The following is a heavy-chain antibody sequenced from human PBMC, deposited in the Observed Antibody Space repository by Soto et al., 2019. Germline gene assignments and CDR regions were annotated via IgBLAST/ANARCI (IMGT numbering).Heavy chain of an antibody. J-gene: IGHJ5*02. Sequence: GGSLRLSCAASGFTFSNAWMNWVRQAPGKGLEWVGRIKSKTDGGTTDYAAPVKGRFTISRDDSKNTLYLQMNSLKTEDTAVYYCAKEVADSGSYHNWFDPWGQGTLVTVSS. D-gene: IGHD1-26*01. V-gene: IGHV3-15*07. CDR2: IKSKTDGGTT. CDR3: AKEVADSGSYHNWFDP. CDR1: GFTFSNAW.